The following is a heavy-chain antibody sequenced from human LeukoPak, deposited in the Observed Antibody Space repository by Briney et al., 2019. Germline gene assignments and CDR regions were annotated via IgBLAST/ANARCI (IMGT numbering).Heavy chain of an antibody. D-gene: IGHD6-13*01. J-gene: IGHJ6*02. CDR2: MNPNSGNT. CDR1: GYTFTSYD. V-gene: IGHV1-8*01. Sequence: ASVKVSCKASGYTFTSYDINWVRQATGQGLEWMGWMNPNSGNTGYAQKFQGRVTMTRNTSISTAYMELSSLRSEDTAVYYCARTSSSSWYDYYCYYGMGVWGQGTTVTVSS. CDR3: ARTSSSSWYDYYCYYGMGV.